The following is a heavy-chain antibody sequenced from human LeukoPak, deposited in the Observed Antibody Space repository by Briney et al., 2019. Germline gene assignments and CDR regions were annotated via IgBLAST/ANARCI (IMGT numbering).Heavy chain of an antibody. CDR1: GCSFSSYW. D-gene: IGHD6-13*01. CDR2: IKQDGSEK. Sequence: PGGSLRLSCAGSGCSFSSYWMSWVRQAPGKGLEWVANIKQDGSEKYYVDSVKGRFTISRDNAKNSLYLQMNSLRAEDTAVYYCAVGYSSTWYHFEYWGQGTLVTVSS. CDR3: AVGYSSTWYHFEY. J-gene: IGHJ4*02. V-gene: IGHV3-7*03.